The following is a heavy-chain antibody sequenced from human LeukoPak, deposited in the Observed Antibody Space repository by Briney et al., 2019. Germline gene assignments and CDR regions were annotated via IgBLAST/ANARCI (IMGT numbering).Heavy chain of an antibody. J-gene: IGHJ1*01. V-gene: IGHV3-30*18. CDR3: AKDLGYCSSTSCYPYFQH. CDR2: ISYDGSNK. CDR1: GFTFSSYG. D-gene: IGHD2-2*01. Sequence: GRSLRLSCAASGFTFSSYGMHWVRQAPGKGLEWVAVISYDGSNKYYADSVKGRFTISRDNSKNTLYLQTNSLRAEDTAVYYCAKDLGYCSSTSCYPYFQHWGQGTLVTVSS.